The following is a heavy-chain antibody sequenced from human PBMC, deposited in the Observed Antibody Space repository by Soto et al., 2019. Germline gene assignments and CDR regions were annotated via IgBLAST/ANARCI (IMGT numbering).Heavy chain of an antibody. Sequence: SVKVSCKASGGTFSSYAISWVRQAPGQGLEWMGGIIPIFGTANYAQKFQGRVTITADESTSTAYMELSSLRSEDTAVYYCARGSRDNYDILAGYYFYYFDYWGQGTLVTVSS. J-gene: IGHJ4*02. CDR2: IIPIFGTA. CDR3: ARGSRDNYDILAGYYFYYFDY. CDR1: GGTFSSYA. D-gene: IGHD3-9*01. V-gene: IGHV1-69*13.